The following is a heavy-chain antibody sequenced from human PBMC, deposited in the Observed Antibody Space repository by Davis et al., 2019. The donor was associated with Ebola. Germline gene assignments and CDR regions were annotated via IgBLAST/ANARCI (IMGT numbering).Heavy chain of an antibody. V-gene: IGHV5-51*01. J-gene: IGHJ4*02. D-gene: IGHD3-10*01. CDR1: GYTFSNYW. Sequence: GGSLRLSCQASGYTFSNYWIGWVRQTPGKGLEWMGLIYPSDSDTVYSPSFQGQVNFAVDKSITTAYLQWNRLKASDSAMYYCARMGKSYYDSLWDYWGQGTLVTVSS. CDR2: IYPSDSDT. CDR3: ARMGKSYYDSLWDY.